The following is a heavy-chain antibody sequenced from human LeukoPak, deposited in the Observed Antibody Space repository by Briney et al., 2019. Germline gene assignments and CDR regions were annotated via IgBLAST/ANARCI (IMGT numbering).Heavy chain of an antibody. Sequence: PSETLSLTCTVSGDSITRGSYYWGWIRQTPGKGLEWIGNIYSDGDTSFNPSLKSRITMSVDTSKNQFSLKLNSVTAADTAVYFCARDTGFWLYWGQGTLVSVSS. CDR2: IYSDGDT. CDR3: ARDTGFWLY. J-gene: IGHJ4*02. D-gene: IGHD2-8*02. V-gene: IGHV4-39*07. CDR1: GDSITRGSYY.